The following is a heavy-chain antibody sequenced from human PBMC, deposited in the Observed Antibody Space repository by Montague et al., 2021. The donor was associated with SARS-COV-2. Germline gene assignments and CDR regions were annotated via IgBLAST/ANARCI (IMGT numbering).Heavy chain of an antibody. D-gene: IGHD3-16*01. CDR1: GGSISNYY. V-gene: IGHV4-4*07. Sequence: SETLSLTCNVSGGSISNYYWSWIRQPAGKGLEWIGRIYSSGSINYNPSLKTRITLSVDTSKNQLYLRLNSVTAADTAVYYCSRNPGEYYGMDVWGQGTTVTVSS. CDR3: SRNPGEYYGMDV. CDR2: IYSSGSI. J-gene: IGHJ6*02.